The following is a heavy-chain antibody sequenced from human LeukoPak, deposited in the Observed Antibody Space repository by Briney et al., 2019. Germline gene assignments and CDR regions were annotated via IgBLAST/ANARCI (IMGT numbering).Heavy chain of an antibody. CDR1: SGSISSYY. CDR3: ARSAIDAFDI. D-gene: IGHD6-25*01. CDR2: IYNSGST. Sequence: PSETLSLTCTVSSGSISSYYWSWIRQPPGKGLECIGYIYNSGSTNYNPSLKSRVSISVDTSKNQFSLKLSSVTAADTAVYYCARSAIDAFDIWGQGTMVTVSS. V-gene: IGHV4-59*08. J-gene: IGHJ3*02.